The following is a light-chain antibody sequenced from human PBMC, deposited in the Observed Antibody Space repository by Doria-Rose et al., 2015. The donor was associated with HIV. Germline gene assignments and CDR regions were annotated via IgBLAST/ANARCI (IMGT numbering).Light chain of an antibody. J-gene: IGKJ5*01. CDR3: QQYNNYSGT. CDR2: RAS. CDR1: QSVSTW. V-gene: IGKV1-5*03. Sequence: DIQMTQSPSTLSASVGDRVTITCRASQSVSTWLAWYQQKPGKAPKLLIYRASSLESGVPSRFSGSGSGTGFTLTISSLQADDFATYYCQQYNNYSGTFGQGTRLEIK.